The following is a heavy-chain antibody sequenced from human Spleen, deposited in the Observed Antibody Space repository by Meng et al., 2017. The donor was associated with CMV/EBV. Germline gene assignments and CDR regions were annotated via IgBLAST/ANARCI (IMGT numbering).Heavy chain of an antibody. CDR1: GFTFSNAW. J-gene: IGHJ4*02. Sequence: ASGFTFSNAWMSWVRQAPGKGLEWVGRIKSKTDGGTTDYAAPVKGRFTISRDDSKNTLYLQMNSLKTEDTAVYYCTTALTEWIQLWHWGQGTLVTVSS. V-gene: IGHV3-15*01. CDR2: IKSKTDGGTT. D-gene: IGHD5-18*01. CDR3: TTALTEWIQLWH.